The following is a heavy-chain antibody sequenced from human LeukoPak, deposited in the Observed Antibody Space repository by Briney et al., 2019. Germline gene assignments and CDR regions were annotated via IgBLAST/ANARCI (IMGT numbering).Heavy chain of an antibody. D-gene: IGHD5-18*01. CDR2: ISSSGSTI. J-gene: IGHJ3*01. Sequence: GGSLRLSCAASGFTFSSYEMNWVRQAPGRGLEWVSYISSSGSTIYYADSVKGRFTISRDNAKNSLYLQMNSLRAEDTAVYYCAREASGYSYGLDAFDVWGQGTMVTVSS. V-gene: IGHV3-48*03. CDR3: AREASGYSYGLDAFDV. CDR1: GFTFSSYE.